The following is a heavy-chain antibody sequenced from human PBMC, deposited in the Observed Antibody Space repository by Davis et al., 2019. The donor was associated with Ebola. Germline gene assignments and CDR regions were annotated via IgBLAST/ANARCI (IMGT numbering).Heavy chain of an antibody. CDR2: MYYGQGT. V-gene: IGHV4-59*01. Sequence: SETLPLTCTLSGGSISGYYLTWIRQPPGKGLEWVGYMYYGQGTNYNPSLKSRVTMSADASENQVSLKLTSVTAADTATYYCVGGYNFDYWGQGALVIVSS. J-gene: IGHJ4*02. D-gene: IGHD5-18*01. CDR3: VGGYNFDY. CDR1: GGSISGYY.